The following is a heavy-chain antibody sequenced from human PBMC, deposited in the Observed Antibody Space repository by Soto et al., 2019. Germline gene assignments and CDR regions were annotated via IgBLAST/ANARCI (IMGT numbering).Heavy chain of an antibody. CDR1: GDTFTDYY. J-gene: IGHJ4*02. Sequence: QVQLVQSGAEVKKPGASVKVSCKASGDTFTDYYIHWVRQAPGQGLEWMGTVNPSGGHTTYAQHFLGRMTMTRDTSTSTLYMELTSLTSEDTAVYICARGGHVVVVTAALDSWGQGTLVTVSS. D-gene: IGHD2-21*02. CDR2: VNPSGGHT. CDR3: ARGGHVVVVTAALDS. V-gene: IGHV1-46*01.